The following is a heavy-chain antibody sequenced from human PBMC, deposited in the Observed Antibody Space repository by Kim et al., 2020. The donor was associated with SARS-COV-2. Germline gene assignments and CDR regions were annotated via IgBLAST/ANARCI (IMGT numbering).Heavy chain of an antibody. J-gene: IGHJ4*02. Sequence: YNRSLTTRVTISVDTAKNQFSLKLSSVTAADTAVYYCARGSRAVAGKVDYWGQGTLVTVSS. V-gene: IGHV4-59*09. CDR3: ARGSRAVAGKVDY. D-gene: IGHD6-19*01.